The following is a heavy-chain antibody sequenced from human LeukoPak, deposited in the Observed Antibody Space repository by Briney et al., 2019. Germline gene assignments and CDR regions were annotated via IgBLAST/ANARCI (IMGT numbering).Heavy chain of an antibody. D-gene: IGHD5-12*01. CDR3: AREGSPLRNHAFDI. V-gene: IGHV3-30*02. CDR2: IRYDGSSK. J-gene: IGHJ3*02. CDR1: GFTFRSYG. Sequence: GGSLRLSCAASGFTFRSYGIHWVRQVPGKGLEWVAFIRYDGSSKYYADSVKGRFTISRDNSKNTLNLQMNSLRAEDTAVYYCAREGSPLRNHAFDIWGQGTMVTVSS.